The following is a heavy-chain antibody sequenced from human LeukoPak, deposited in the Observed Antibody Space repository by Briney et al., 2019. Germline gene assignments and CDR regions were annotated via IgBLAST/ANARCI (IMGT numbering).Heavy chain of an antibody. V-gene: IGHV1-69*05. CDR1: GYTFTSYD. J-gene: IGHJ4*02. CDR2: IIPIFGTA. D-gene: IGHD5-24*01. CDR3: AREDGYNGLYYFDY. Sequence: SVKVSCKASGYTFTSYDINWVRQATGQGLEWMGGIIPIFGTANYAQKFQGRVTITTDESTSTAYMELSSLRSEDTAVYYCAREDGYNGLYYFDYWGQGTLVTVSS.